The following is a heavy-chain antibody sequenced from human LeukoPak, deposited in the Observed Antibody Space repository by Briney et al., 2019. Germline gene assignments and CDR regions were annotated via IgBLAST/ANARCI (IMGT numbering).Heavy chain of an antibody. CDR3: VNLRYFDY. CDR2: IRSTSTTI. CDR1: GFTFSTSS. V-gene: IGHV3-48*01. J-gene: IGHJ4*02. Sequence: PGGSLRLSCAASGFTFSTSSMNWVRQAPGKGLEWVSYIRSTSTTIYYADSVKGRFTISRDNSKNTLYLQMNSLRAEDTAVYYCVNLRYFDYWGQGTQVTVSS.